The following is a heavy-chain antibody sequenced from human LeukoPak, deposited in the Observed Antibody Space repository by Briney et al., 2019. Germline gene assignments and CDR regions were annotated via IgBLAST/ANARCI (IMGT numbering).Heavy chain of an antibody. D-gene: IGHD6-6*01. CDR2: ISSSSSTI. CDR1: GFTFSSYS. Sequence: PGGSLRLSCAASGFTFSSYSMNWVRQAPGKGLEWVSYISSSSSTIYYADSVKGRFIISRDNAKNSLYLQMNSLRDEDTAVYYCARGRSSVSRFDPWGQGTLVTVSS. J-gene: IGHJ5*02. CDR3: ARGRSSVSRFDP. V-gene: IGHV3-48*02.